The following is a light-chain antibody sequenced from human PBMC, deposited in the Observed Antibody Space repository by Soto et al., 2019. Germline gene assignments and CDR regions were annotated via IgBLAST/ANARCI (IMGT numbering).Light chain of an antibody. CDR2: DAS. J-gene: IGKJ5*01. CDR3: QQYSNWPIT. V-gene: IGKV3D-20*02. Sequence: SLSPGERATLSCRASQSVSSSYLAWYQQKPGQAPRLLIYDASNRATGIPDRFSGSGSGTDFTLTFSSLEPEDFAVYYCQQYSNWPITFGQGTRLEIK. CDR1: QSVSSSY.